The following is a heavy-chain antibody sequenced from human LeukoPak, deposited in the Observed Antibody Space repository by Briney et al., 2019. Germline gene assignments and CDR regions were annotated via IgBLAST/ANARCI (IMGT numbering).Heavy chain of an antibody. CDR1: GFTFSSYW. CDR3: ARGLCSSTSCAGFDY. D-gene: IGHD2-2*01. V-gene: IGHV3-74*01. Sequence: GGSLRLSCAASGFTFSSYWMHWVRQAPGKGLVWVSRINSDGSSTSYADSVKGRFTISRDNAKNTLYPQMNSLRAEDTAVYYCARGLCSSTSCAGFDYWGQGTLVTVSS. J-gene: IGHJ4*02. CDR2: INSDGSST.